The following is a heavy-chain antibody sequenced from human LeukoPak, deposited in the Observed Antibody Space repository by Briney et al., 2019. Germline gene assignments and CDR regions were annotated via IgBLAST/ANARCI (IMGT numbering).Heavy chain of an antibody. J-gene: IGHJ3*02. V-gene: IGHV4-34*01. CDR1: GGSFSGYY. CDR3: ARLVRIAVAGRAAFDI. CDR2: IYYSGST. D-gene: IGHD6-19*01. Sequence: SGTLSLTCAVYGGSFSGYYWSWIRQPPGKGLEWIGSIYYSGSTYYNPSLKSRVTISVDTSKNQFSLKLSSVTAADTAVYYCARLVRIAVAGRAAFDIWGQGTMVTVSS.